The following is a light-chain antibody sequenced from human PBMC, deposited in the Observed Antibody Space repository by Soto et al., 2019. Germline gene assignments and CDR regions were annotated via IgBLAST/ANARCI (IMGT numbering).Light chain of an antibody. V-gene: IGKV3-11*01. CDR1: QSVTSN. CDR3: QQRSNWPAYT. Sequence: EVVLTQSPATLSLSPGERATLSCRASQSVTSNLAWYQQKPGQAPRLLIYDVSNRATGIPARFSGSGSGTDFTLTISSLETEDFAVYYCQQRSNWPAYTFGQGTKLEIK. CDR2: DVS. J-gene: IGKJ2*01.